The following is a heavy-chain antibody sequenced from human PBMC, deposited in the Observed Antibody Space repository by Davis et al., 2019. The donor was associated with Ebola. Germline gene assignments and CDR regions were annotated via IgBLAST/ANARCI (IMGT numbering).Heavy chain of an antibody. CDR1: GFTFSSYW. Sequence: GESLKISCAASGFTFSSYWMNCVRQAPGKGLEWVANIKQDGSEKYYVDSVKGRFTISRDNAKNSLYLQMNSLRAEDTAVYYCARVLYSSPTNLYYYYDMDVWGQGTTVTVSS. J-gene: IGHJ6*02. CDR3: ARVLYSSPTNLYYYYDMDV. D-gene: IGHD6-13*01. V-gene: IGHV3-7*01. CDR2: IKQDGSEK.